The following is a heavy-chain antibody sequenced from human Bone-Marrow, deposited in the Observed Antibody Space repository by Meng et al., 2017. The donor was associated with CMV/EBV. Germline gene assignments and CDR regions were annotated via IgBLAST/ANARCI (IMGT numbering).Heavy chain of an antibody. CDR3: AKDLEQLVNNWFDP. CDR2: IRYDGSNK. CDR1: GFIFSSYS. J-gene: IGHJ5*02. D-gene: IGHD6-13*01. Sequence: GESLKISCAASGFIFSSYSMHWVRQAPGKGLEWVAFIRYDGSNKYYADSVKGRFTISRDNSKNTLYLQMNSLRAEDTAVYYCAKDLEQLVNNWFDPWGQGTLVTVSS. V-gene: IGHV3-30*02.